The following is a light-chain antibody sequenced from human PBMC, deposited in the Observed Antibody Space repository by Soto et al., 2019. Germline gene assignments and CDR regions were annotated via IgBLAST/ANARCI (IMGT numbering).Light chain of an antibody. CDR3: SSYASSRSSSTLVV. CDR2: EVS. CDR1: SSDVGGYNY. Sequence: QSVLTQPASVSGSPGQSITISCTGTSSDVGGYNYVSWYQQHPGKAPKLMIYEVSNRPSGVSNRFSGSKSGNTASLTISGLQAEDEADYYCSSYASSRSSSTLVVFGGGTKLTV. V-gene: IGLV2-14*01. J-gene: IGLJ2*01.